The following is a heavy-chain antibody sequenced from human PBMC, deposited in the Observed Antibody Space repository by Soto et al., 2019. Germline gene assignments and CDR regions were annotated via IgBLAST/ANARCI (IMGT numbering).Heavy chain of an antibody. CDR1: GYTFTSYG. D-gene: IGHD6-13*01. CDR2: ISAYNGNT. Sequence: GSSVKVSCKASGYTFTSYGISWVRQAPGQGLEWMGWISAYNGNTNYAQKLQGRVTMTTDTSTSTAYMELRSLRSDDTAVYYCVRASGSSWYIGYYGMDVWGQGTTVTVSS. V-gene: IGHV1-18*01. CDR3: VRASGSSWYIGYYGMDV. J-gene: IGHJ6*02.